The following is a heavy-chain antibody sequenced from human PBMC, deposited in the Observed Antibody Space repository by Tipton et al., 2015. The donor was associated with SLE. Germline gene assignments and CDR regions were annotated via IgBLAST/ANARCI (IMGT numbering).Heavy chain of an antibody. V-gene: IGHV4-31*03. Sequence: TLSLTCTVSGGSISSGGYYWSWIRQHPGKGLEWIGYIYYSGSTYYNPSLKSRVTISVDTSKNQFSLKLSSVTAADTAVYYCSMGGLGGGSGFDIWGQGTMVTVSS. CDR3: SMGGLGGGSGFDI. CDR2: IYYSGST. D-gene: IGHD3-16*01. CDR1: GGSISSGGYY. J-gene: IGHJ3*02.